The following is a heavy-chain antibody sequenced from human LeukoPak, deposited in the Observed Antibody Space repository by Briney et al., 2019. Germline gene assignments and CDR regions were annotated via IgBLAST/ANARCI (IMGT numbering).Heavy chain of an antibody. Sequence: GGSLRLSCAASGFTFSHYSMNWVRQAPGEGLEWVSYISSSSSAVNYADSVKGRFTISRDMAKNSLYLQMNSLRDEDTAVYYCARGRGILKDASIQYYFDNWGQGTLVTVSS. V-gene: IGHV3-48*02. CDR3: ARGRGILKDASIQYYFDN. CDR2: ISSSSSAV. D-gene: IGHD2-2*01. J-gene: IGHJ4*02. CDR1: GFTFSHYS.